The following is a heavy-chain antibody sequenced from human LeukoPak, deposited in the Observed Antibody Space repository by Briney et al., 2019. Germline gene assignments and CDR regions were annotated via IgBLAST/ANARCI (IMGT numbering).Heavy chain of an antibody. V-gene: IGHV5-51*01. J-gene: IGHJ4*02. CDR1: GYSFSSYW. CDR2: IYPGDSDT. D-gene: IGHD1-26*01. Sequence: GESLKISCQGSGYSFSSYWIGWVRQLPGRGLEWMGIIYPGDSDTRYSPSFQGQVTISADKSISTAYLQCSSLKASYTAMYYCARRGWELPHFDYWGQGTLVTVSS. CDR3: ARRGWELPHFDY.